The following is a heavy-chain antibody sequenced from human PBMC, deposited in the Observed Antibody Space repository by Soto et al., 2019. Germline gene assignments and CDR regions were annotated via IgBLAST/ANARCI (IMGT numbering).Heavy chain of an antibody. CDR2: IYPGDSDT. Sequence: GESLKISCKGSGYSFTSYWIGWVRQMPGKGLEWMGIIYPGDSDTRYSPSFQGQVTISADKSISTAYLQWSSLKASDTAMYYCARTSAAGKYYFGMDVWGQGTTVTVSS. V-gene: IGHV5-51*01. CDR3: ARTSAAGKYYFGMDV. CDR1: GYSFTSYW. J-gene: IGHJ6*02. D-gene: IGHD6-13*01.